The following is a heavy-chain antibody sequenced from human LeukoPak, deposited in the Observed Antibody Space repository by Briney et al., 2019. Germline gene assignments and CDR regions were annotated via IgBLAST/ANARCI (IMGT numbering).Heavy chain of an antibody. J-gene: IGHJ1*01. CDR2: ISYDGSNK. D-gene: IGHD3-22*01. Sequence: GGSLRLSCGASGFTFSSYEMSWVRQAPGKGLEWVAVISYDGSNKYYPDSVKGRFTISRDNSKNTLYLQMNSLRAEDTAVYYCARADYYDSSSYYYGVGYFQHWGQGTLVTVSS. CDR3: ARADYYDSSSYYYGVGYFQH. CDR1: GFTFSSYE. V-gene: IGHV3-30-3*01.